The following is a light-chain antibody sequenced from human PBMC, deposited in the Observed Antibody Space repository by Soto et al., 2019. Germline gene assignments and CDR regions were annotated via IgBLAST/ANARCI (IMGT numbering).Light chain of an antibody. V-gene: IGLV2-14*01. CDR3: SSFTSKSTLI. J-gene: IGLJ2*01. Sequence: QSALTQPASVSGSPGQSITISCAGTIRDVGAYNLVSWYQQYPGRAPQLIPYEVRNRPSGISFRFSGFKSGNTASLTISGLQAEDEADYYCSSFTSKSTLIFGGGTKLTVL. CDR2: EVR. CDR1: IRDVGAYNL.